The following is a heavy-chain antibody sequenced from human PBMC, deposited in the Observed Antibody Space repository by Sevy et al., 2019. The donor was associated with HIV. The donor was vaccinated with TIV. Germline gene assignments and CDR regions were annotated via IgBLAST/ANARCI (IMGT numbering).Heavy chain of an antibody. CDR2: ISGSGGST. J-gene: IGHJ4*02. D-gene: IGHD3-3*01. CDR3: AKILDFYYFDY. Sequence: RGSLRLSCAASGFTFSSYAMSWVRQAPGKGLEWVSAISGSGGSTYYADSVKGRFTISRDNSKNTLYLQMNTLRAEDTAVYYCAKILDFYYFDYWGQGTLVTVSS. CDR1: GFTFSSYA. V-gene: IGHV3-23*01.